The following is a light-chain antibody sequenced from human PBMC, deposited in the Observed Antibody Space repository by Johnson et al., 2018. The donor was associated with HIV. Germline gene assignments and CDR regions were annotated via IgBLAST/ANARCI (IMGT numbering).Light chain of an antibody. Sequence: QSVLTQPPSVSAAPGQKVTISCSGSNSNIGNNYVSWYQHLPGTAPKLLIYENNKRPSGIPDRFSGSKFGTSATLGITGLQTGDEADYYCGTLNSILSVQNYVVGTGTNGTVV. CDR1: NSNIGNNY. J-gene: IGLJ1*01. V-gene: IGLV1-51*02. CDR2: ENN. CDR3: GTLNSILSVQNYV.